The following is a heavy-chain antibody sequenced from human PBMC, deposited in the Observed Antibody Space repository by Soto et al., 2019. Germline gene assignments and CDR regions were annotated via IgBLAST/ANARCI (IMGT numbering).Heavy chain of an antibody. CDR1: GGSVSNKTYY. J-gene: IGHJ4*02. CDR3: ARTTAVPNTLRSRYFFDY. D-gene: IGHD4-17*01. CDR2: VYYSGTT. Sequence: SETLSLTCSVSGGSVSNKTYYWRWIRQPPGKRLEWIGYVYYSGTTNYNPSLKSRVTISVDLSKNQFSLRLSSVTTADTALYYCARTTAVPNTLRSRYFFDYWGQGTLVTVSS. V-gene: IGHV4-61*01.